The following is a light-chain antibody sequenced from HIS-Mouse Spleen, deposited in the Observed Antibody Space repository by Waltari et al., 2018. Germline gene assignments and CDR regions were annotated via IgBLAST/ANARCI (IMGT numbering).Light chain of an antibody. CDR2: KDS. J-gene: IGLJ3*02. V-gene: IGLV3-16*01. CDR1: ALPKKY. CDR3: LSADSSGTFRV. Sequence: SYELTQPPSVSVSLGQMARITCSGEALPKKYAYWYQQKPGQFPGLVIYKDSERPSGVPGRFSGSSSGTIVTLTISGVQAEDEADYYCLSADSSGTFRVFGGGTKLTVL.